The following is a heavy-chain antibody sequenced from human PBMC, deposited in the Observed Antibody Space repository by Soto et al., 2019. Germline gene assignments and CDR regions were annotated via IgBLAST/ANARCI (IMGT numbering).Heavy chain of an antibody. Sequence: QVQLVQSGAEVKEPGASVKVSCKASGFTFQNYHMHWVRQAPGQGLEWMGIIHPSGDTTTYAQNFQRRLAMTRDTSTSTASMELSSLTSEDTAVYYCAKALWGSWTVDYWGQGTLITVSS. CDR1: GFTFQNYH. CDR3: AKALWGSWTVDY. V-gene: IGHV1-46*02. J-gene: IGHJ4*02. CDR2: IHPSGDTT. D-gene: IGHD3-16*01.